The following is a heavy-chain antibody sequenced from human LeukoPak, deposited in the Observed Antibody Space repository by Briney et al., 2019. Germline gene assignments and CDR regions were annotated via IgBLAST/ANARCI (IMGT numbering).Heavy chain of an antibody. Sequence: SETLSLTCTVSGGSISSSSYYWGWIRQPPGKGLEWIGSIYYSGSTYYNPSLKSRVTISVDTSKNQFTLKLNSVTAADTAVYYCARNRYYYGSGNYGVPNWFDPWGQGTLVTVSS. CDR2: IYYSGST. CDR3: ARNRYYYGSGNYGVPNWFDP. CDR1: GGSISSSSYY. J-gene: IGHJ5*02. D-gene: IGHD3-10*01. V-gene: IGHV4-39*01.